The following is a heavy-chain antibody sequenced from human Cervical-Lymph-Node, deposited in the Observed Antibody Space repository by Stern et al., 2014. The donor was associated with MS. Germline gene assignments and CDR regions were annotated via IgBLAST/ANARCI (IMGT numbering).Heavy chain of an antibody. J-gene: IGHJ4*02. CDR1: GFTFNSYS. D-gene: IGHD3-3*01. CDR2: IYSGGST. CDR3: ATSEGDLFDY. Sequence: VQLVESGGGLVQPGGSLRLSCVASGFTFNSYSMSWVRQAPGKGLEWISVIYSGGSTYYADSVKGRFTISRDNSKNTLYLQMNSLRAEDTAVYYCATSEGDLFDYWGQGTLVTVSS. V-gene: IGHV3-66*01.